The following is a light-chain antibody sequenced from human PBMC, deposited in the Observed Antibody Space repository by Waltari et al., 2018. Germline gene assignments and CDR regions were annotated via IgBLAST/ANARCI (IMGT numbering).Light chain of an antibody. CDR2: DVI. J-gene: IGLJ2*01. Sequence: QSALTQPASVSGSPGQSITISCTGTSSDVGGYNYFSWSQQHPGKAPKLMIYDVIYRPSGISNRFYGSKSGYTASLTISGLQAEDEADYYCSSYTSRSTLVVFGGGTKLTVL. V-gene: IGLV2-14*03. CDR1: SSDVGGYNY. CDR3: SSYTSRSTLVV.